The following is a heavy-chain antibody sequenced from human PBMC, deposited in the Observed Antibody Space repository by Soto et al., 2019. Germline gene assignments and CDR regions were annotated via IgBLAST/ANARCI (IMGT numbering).Heavy chain of an antibody. D-gene: IGHD4-17*01. CDR1: GGTFSSYA. Sequence: QVQLVQSGAEVKKPGSSVKVSCKASGGTFSSYAISWVRQAPGQGLEWMGGIIPIFGTANYAQKFQGRVTITADESKSTAYMELSRVRSDDTAVYYCARVRASGEHRFAFDIWGQGPMVTVSS. CDR2: IIPIFGTA. J-gene: IGHJ3*02. V-gene: IGHV1-69*01. CDR3: ARVRASGEHRFAFDI.